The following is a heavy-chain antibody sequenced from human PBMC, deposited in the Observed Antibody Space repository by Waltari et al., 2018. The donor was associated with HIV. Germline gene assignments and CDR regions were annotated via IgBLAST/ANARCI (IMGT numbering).Heavy chain of an antibody. CDR1: GGSCSGYY. CDR3: ARGLRDILTGYSNWFDP. V-gene: IGHV4-34*01. J-gene: IGHJ5*02. CDR2: IKHSGST. D-gene: IGHD3-9*01. Sequence: QVQLQPWGAGLVKPSATLSLTCAVYGGSCSGYYWSWLRQPPGKGLEWIGEIKHSGSTNYNPSLKSRVTISVDTSKNQFSLKLSSVTAADTAVYYCARGLRDILTGYSNWFDPWGQGTLVTVSS.